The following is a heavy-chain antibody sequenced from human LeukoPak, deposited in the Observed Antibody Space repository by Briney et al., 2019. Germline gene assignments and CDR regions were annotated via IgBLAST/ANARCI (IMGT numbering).Heavy chain of an antibody. D-gene: IGHD3-22*01. Sequence: TSETLSLTCAVYGGSFSGYYWSWIRQPPGKGLEWIGEINHSGSTNYNPSLKSRVTISADTSQNQFSLKLSSVTAADTAVYYCARGSGGYFDYYDSSGYALFDYWGQGTLVTVSS. V-gene: IGHV4-34*01. CDR3: ARGSGGYFDYYDSSGYALFDY. CDR2: INHSGST. J-gene: IGHJ4*02. CDR1: GGSFSGYY.